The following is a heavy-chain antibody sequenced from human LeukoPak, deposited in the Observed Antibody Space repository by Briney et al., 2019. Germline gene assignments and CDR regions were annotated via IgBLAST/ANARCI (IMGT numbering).Heavy chain of an antibody. V-gene: IGHV4-39*01. Sequence: SETLSLTCTVSGGSISSSRDYWAWLRQPPGKGLEWIANIYYSGSTYYSPSLKSRVTISVDTSKNQFSLKLSSVTAADTAVYYCARGAAATYWGQGTLVTVSS. CDR2: IYYSGST. CDR3: ARGAAATY. D-gene: IGHD6-13*01. J-gene: IGHJ4*02. CDR1: GGSISSSRDY.